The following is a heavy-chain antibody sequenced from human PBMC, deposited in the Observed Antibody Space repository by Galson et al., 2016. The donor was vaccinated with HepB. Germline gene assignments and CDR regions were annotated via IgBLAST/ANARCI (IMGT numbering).Heavy chain of an antibody. CDR1: GFTFSSYL. J-gene: IGHJ6*02. V-gene: IGHV3-74*01. CDR3: VTEGYYGMDV. Sequence: SLRLSCAASGFTFSSYLMHWVRQAPGKGLVWVSRIHFDGFNTIYADSVKGRFTISRDNAKNTLYLQMNRLRAEDTAVYYCVTEGYYGMDVWGQGTTVTVSS. CDR2: IHFDGFNT.